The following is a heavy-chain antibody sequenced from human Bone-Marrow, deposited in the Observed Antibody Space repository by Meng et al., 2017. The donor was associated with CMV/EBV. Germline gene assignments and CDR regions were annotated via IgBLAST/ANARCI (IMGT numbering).Heavy chain of an antibody. Sequence: DDYGVVVSGYCWRWIRQSPGKGLEWSGEIKHSRSSNHKPSIKSRDTISVDTSKNLYSLKLSSVTAADTALYYCARGLSSSSRAPAYWGQGTLVTVSS. V-gene: IGHV4-34*01. D-gene: IGHD6-6*01. CDR2: IKHSRSS. CDR1: GVVVSGYC. J-gene: IGHJ4*02. CDR3: ARGLSSSSRAPAY.